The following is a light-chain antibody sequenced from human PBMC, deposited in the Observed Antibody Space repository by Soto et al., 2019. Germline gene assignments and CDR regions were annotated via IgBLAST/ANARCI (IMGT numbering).Light chain of an antibody. Sequence: VVVTQSPLSLPVNLGRPASISCRSSQSLVHTNGNTYVSWYHQRRGESPRRLIYMVSNRDSGVPARFSGSGSGADFTLKISRVETEDVGVYYCMLVTHWPRAFGQGTRLEI. V-gene: IGKV2-30*02. CDR3: MLVTHWPRA. CDR1: QSLVHTNGNTY. J-gene: IGKJ5*01. CDR2: MVS.